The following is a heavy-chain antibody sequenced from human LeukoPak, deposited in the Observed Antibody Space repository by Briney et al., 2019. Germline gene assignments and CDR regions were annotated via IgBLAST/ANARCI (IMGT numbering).Heavy chain of an antibody. Sequence: QPGGSLRLSCAASGFTVSSNYMSWVRQAPGKGLEWVSVIYSGGSTYYADSVEGRFTISRDNSKNTLYLQMNSLRAEDTAVYYCARFFSGGASSFDYWGQGTLVTVSS. D-gene: IGHD6-19*01. J-gene: IGHJ4*02. CDR3: ARFFSGGASSFDY. CDR1: GFTVSSNY. V-gene: IGHV3-53*01. CDR2: IYSGGST.